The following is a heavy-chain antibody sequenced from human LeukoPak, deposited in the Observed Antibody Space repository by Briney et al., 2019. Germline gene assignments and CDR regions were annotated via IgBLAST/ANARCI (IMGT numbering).Heavy chain of an antibody. CDR3: ARAGGLERPNY. Sequence: GASVTVSCKVSGYTLTELSMHWVRQAPGKGLEWMGGFDPEDGETIYAQKLQGRVTMTTDTSTSTAYMELRSLRSDDTAVYYCARAGGLERPNYWGQGTLVTVSS. D-gene: IGHD1-1*01. CDR2: FDPEDGET. V-gene: IGHV1-24*01. J-gene: IGHJ4*02. CDR1: GYTLTELS.